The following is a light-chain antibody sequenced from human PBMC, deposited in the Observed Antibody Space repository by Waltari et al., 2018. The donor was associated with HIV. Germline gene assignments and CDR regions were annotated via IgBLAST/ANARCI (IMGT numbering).Light chain of an antibody. CDR2: HDS. Sequence: SYELTQPHSVSVSPGQTASITCSGDKLGEKYACWYQQKPGQSPVLVIYHDSKRPSGIPERFSGSNSGNTATLTISGTQAMDEADYYCQAWDSSTVVFGGGTKLTVL. V-gene: IGLV3-1*01. J-gene: IGLJ2*01. CDR1: KLGEKY. CDR3: QAWDSSTVV.